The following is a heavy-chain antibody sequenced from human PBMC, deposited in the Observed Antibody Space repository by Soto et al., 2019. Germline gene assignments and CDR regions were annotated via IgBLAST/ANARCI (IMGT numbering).Heavy chain of an antibody. CDR3: ARSGEMANDY. Sequence: ASVKVSCKASGYTFTSYYMHWVRQAPGQGLEWMGIINPSGGSTSYAQKLQGRVTMTRDTSTSTAYMELSSLRSEDTAVYYCARSGEMANDYWGQGTLVTVSS. CDR1: GYTFTSYY. V-gene: IGHV1-46*01. J-gene: IGHJ4*02. CDR2: INPSGGST. D-gene: IGHD5-12*01.